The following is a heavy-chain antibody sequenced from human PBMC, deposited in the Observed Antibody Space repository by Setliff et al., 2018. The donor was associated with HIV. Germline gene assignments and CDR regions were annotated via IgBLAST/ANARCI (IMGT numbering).Heavy chain of an antibody. J-gene: IGHJ6*03. CDR1: GGSLNRGNYY. CDR3: ARYCGGDCYPSAYYMDV. CDR2: IHITGNT. D-gene: IGHD2-21*01. Sequence: LSLTCSVSGGSLNRGNYYWTWIRQSAGKGLEWIGHIHITGNTDYNPSLKSRVTISLDTARNQFSLELTSVTATDTAVYYCARYCGGDCYPSAYYMDVWGKGTTVTVSS. V-gene: IGHV4-61*09.